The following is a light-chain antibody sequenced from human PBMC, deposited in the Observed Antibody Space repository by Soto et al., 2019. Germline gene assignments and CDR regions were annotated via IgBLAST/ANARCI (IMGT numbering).Light chain of an antibody. J-gene: IGKJ1*01. CDR2: AAS. CDR3: QQYGSSGT. CDR1: QSISNKY. V-gene: IGKV3-20*01. Sequence: DIELTQSPATLSPSLGDRVTLSCRASQSISNKYFAWYQQPRGEPTRLIYDAASNKSRVPPGIFSSSAGGKVSTPTISRLEPEDSAVYYRQQYGSSGTFGQGTKVDIK.